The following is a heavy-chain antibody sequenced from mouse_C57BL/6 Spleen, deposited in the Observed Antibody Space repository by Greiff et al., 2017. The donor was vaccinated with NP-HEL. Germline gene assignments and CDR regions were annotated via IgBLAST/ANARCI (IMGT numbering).Heavy chain of an antibody. Sequence: DVHLVESGGGLVKPGGSLKLSCAASGFNFSDYGMHWVRQAPEKGLEWVAYISSGSSTIYYADTVKGRFTISRDHAKNTLFLPMTSLRSEDTAMYYCARPPYYDGSVWGTGTTVTVSS. J-gene: IGHJ1*03. V-gene: IGHV5-17*01. CDR3: ARPPYYDGSV. CDR1: GFNFSDYG. CDR2: ISSGSSTI. D-gene: IGHD1-1*01.